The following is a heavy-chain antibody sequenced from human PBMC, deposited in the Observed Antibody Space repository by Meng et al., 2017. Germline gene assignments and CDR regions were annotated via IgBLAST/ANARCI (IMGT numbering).Heavy chain of an antibody. CDR1: GFIFSNYE. CDR3: ARDFDY. Sequence: QVQVVGSGGGVGPTGRSLTLSFAASGFIFSNYEMHWVRQAPGKGLEWVACITKDGSRKYYLGSVRGRFTISRDNSKNTLYLEMNSLRSEDTALYYCARDFDYWGQGTLVTVSS. V-gene: IGHV3-30*16. CDR2: ITKDGSRK. J-gene: IGHJ4*02.